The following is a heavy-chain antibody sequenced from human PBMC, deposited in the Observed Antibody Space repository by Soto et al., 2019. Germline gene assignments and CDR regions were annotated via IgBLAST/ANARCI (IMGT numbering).Heavy chain of an antibody. J-gene: IGHJ6*02. CDR3: AKGGITLAWNYYYYGMDV. V-gene: IGHV4-34*01. Sequence: SETLSLTCAVYGGSFSGYYWSWIRQPPGKGLEWLGEILPTGSTTYNPSLKSRLRVSLDTSKNQLSLNLTSVSAADTAVYYCAKGGITLAWNYYYYGMDVWGQGTTVTVSS. CDR2: ILPTGST. D-gene: IGHD3-10*01. CDR1: GGSFSGYY.